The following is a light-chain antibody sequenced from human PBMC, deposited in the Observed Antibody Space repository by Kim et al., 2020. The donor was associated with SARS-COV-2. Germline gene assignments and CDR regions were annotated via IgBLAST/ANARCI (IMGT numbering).Light chain of an antibody. V-gene: IGKV4-1*01. CDR3: QKYYTTPYT. CDR2: WAS. CDR1: QGVLYSSNNQNY. J-gene: IGKJ2*01. Sequence: SATINCKSSQGVLYSSNNQNYLDWYQQKPGQPPKLLIYWASTREYGVPDRFSGSGSGTDFTLTISSLQAEDVAVYYCQKYYTTPYTFGQGTKLEI.